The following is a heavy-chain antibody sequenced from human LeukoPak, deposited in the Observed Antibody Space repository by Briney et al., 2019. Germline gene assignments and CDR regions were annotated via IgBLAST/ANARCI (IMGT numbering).Heavy chain of an antibody. CDR3: ARWYGSGSYRWFDP. V-gene: IGHV4-59*08. D-gene: IGHD3-10*01. J-gene: IGHJ5*02. CDR2: IHYSGST. CDR1: GGSISSYY. Sequence: SETLSLTCTVSGGSISSYYWSWIRQPPGKGLEWIGYIHYSGSTNYNPSLKSRVTISVDTSKNQFSLKLSSVTAADTAVYYCARWYGSGSYRWFDPWGQGTLVTVSS.